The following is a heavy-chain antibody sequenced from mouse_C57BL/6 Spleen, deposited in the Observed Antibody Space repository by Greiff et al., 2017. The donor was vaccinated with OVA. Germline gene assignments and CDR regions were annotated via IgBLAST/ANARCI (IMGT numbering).Heavy chain of an antibody. Sequence: VQLQQSGAELVRPGASVTLSCKASGYTFTDYEMHWVKQTPVHGLEWIGAIDPETGGTAYNQKFKGKAILTADKSSSTAYMELRSLTSEDSAVYYCTRDGYDKRFAYWGQGTLVTVSA. D-gene: IGHD2-2*01. CDR3: TRDGYDKRFAY. J-gene: IGHJ3*01. CDR2: IDPETGGT. V-gene: IGHV1-15*01. CDR1: GYTFTDYE.